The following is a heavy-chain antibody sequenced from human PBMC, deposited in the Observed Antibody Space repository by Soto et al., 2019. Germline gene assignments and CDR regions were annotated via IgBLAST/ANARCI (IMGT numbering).Heavy chain of an antibody. Sequence: QVQLVQSGAEVKKPGASVKVSCKASGYTFTSHDINWVRQATGQGLEWMGWMNPNSGNTGYAQKFQGRVTMHRNTSISTAYMELRSLRSEDTAVYFCARVDSSNWYNWFDPWGQGTLVTVSS. D-gene: IGHD6-13*01. J-gene: IGHJ5*02. CDR2: MNPNSGNT. CDR3: ARVDSSNWYNWFDP. CDR1: GYTFTSHD. V-gene: IGHV1-8*01.